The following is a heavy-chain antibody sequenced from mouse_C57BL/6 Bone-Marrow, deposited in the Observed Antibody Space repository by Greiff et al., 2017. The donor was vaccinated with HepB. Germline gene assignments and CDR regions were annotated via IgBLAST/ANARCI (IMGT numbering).Heavy chain of an antibody. V-gene: IGHV1-72*01. Sequence: QVQLQQPGAELVKPGASVKLSCKASGYTFTSYWMHWVKQRPGRGLEWIGRIDPNSGGTKYNEKFKGKATLTVDKPSITAYMQLSRLTSEDSAVYYFAGTVFDYWGQGTTLTVSS. CDR1: GYTFTSYW. D-gene: IGHD1-1*01. J-gene: IGHJ2*01. CDR3: AGTVFDY. CDR2: IDPNSGGT.